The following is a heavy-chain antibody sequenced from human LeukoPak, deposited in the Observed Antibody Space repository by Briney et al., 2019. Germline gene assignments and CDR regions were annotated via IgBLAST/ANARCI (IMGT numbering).Heavy chain of an antibody. CDR1: GGSFSGYY. J-gene: IGHJ6*02. CDR2: INHSGSI. V-gene: IGHV4-34*01. CDR3: ARGQAVAGLYYYGMDV. D-gene: IGHD6-19*01. Sequence: SETLSLTCAVYGGSFSGYYWSWIRQPPGKGLEWIGEINHSGSINYNPSLKSRVTISVDTSKNQFSLKLSSVTAADTAVYYCARGQAVAGLYYYGMDVWGQGTTVTVSS.